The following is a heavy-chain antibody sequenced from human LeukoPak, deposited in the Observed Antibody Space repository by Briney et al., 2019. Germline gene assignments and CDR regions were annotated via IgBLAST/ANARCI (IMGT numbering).Heavy chain of an antibody. CDR2: ISAYNGNT. CDR3: ARSGTYYDILTGHLPDY. CDR1: GYTFTSYG. V-gene: IGHV1-18*01. D-gene: IGHD3-9*01. J-gene: IGHJ4*02. Sequence: ASVKVSCKASGYTFTSYGISWVRQAPGQGLEWMGWISAYNGNTNYAQKLQGRVAMTTDTSTSTAYMELRSLRSDDTAVYYCARSGTYYDILTGHLPDYWGQGTLATVSS.